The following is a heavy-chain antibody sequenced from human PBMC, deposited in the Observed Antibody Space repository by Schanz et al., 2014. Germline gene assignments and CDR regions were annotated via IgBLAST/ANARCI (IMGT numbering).Heavy chain of an antibody. V-gene: IGHV1-46*01. J-gene: IGHJ3*02. Sequence: QVQLVQSGAEVKKPGASVKLSCKASNYIFTKYYIHCVRQAPGQGLEWMGLINPSGGSTSYAQKFQGRLTVTRDTSTSTVNMELSSLRSDDTAMYYCVTEKRMESGTWAKAFDIWGQGTWVTVSS. CDR2: INPSGGST. D-gene: IGHD3-3*01. CDR3: VTEKRMESGTWAKAFDI. CDR1: NYIFTKYY.